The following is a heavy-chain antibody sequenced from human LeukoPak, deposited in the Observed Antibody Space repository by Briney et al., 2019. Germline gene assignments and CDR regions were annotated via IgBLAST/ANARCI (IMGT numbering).Heavy chain of an antibody. CDR1: GGSISSGSYY. CDR2: IYTSGST. V-gene: IGHV4-61*02. D-gene: IGHD3-10*01. J-gene: IGHJ3*02. CDR3: ARASLWFGELYDAFDI. Sequence: TSETLSLTCTVSGGSISSGSYYWSWIRQPAGKGLEWIGRIYTSGSTNYNPSLKSRVTISVDTSKNQFSLKLSSVTAADTAVYYCARASLWFGELYDAFDIWGQGTMVTVSS.